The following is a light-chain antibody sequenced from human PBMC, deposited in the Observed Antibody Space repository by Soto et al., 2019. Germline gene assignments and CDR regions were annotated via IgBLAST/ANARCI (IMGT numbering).Light chain of an antibody. J-gene: IGKJ1*01. V-gene: IGKV3-15*01. CDR3: QKYNNAPWT. CDR1: QSVSNN. CDR2: GAS. Sequence: EIVLTQSPGTLSLSPGERATLSCRASQSVSNNYLAWYQQKPGQAPRLLIYGASTRATGIPARFSGSGSGTEFTLTISSLQPEDVATYYCQKYNNAPWTFGQGTKVDIK.